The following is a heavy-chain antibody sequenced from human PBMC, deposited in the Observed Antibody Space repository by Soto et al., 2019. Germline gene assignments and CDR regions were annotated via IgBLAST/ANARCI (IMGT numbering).Heavy chain of an antibody. V-gene: IGHV3-7*03. CDR1: GFSFSNYW. J-gene: IGHJ4*02. D-gene: IGHD3-16*01. CDR2: INRDGGER. CDR3: ARDATFCLDC. Sequence: LTLSCAASGFSFSNYWMAWVRQAPGKGLEWVANINRDGGERYHADSVRGRFTIFRDNSENSLYLQMNRLRAEDTAVYYCARDATFCLDCWGRGTLVTVSS.